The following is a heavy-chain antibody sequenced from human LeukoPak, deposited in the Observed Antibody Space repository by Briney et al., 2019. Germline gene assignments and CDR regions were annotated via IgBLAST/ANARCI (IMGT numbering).Heavy chain of an antibody. CDR1: GGSFSGYY. V-gene: IGHV4-34*01. CDR2: INHSGST. Sequence: SETLSLTCAVYGGSFSGYYWSWIRQPPGKGLEWIGEINHSGSTNYNPSLKSRVTISVDTSKNQFYLKLSSVTAADTAVYYCARKWYYDSRVDYWGQGTLVTVSS. CDR3: ARKWYYDSRVDY. J-gene: IGHJ4*02. D-gene: IGHD3-22*01.